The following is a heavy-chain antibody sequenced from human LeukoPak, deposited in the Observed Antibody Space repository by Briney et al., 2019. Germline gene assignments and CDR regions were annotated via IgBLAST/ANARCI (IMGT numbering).Heavy chain of an antibody. CDR2: IIPILGIA. CDR1: GGTFSSYA. J-gene: IGHJ4*02. V-gene: IGHV1-69*04. Sequence: ASVTVSCTASGGTFSSYAIRWVRQAPGQGLEWMGRIIPILGIANYAQKFQGRVTITADKSTSTAYMELSSLRSEDTAVYYCARGESGGYYFYFDYWGQGTLVTVSS. D-gene: IGHD3-22*01. CDR3: ARGESGGYYFYFDY.